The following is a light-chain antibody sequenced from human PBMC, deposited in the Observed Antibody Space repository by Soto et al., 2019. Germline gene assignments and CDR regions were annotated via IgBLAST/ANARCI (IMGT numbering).Light chain of an antibody. J-gene: IGKJ1*01. CDR1: QTLSNSF. V-gene: IGKV3-20*01. CDR2: ATS. CDR3: QQYDSSWT. Sequence: EIVLTQSPGTLSLSPGERATLSCRASQTLSNSFIAWYQQKPGQAPRLLIYATSRRAPGSPDRISGSGSGTDFTLTISRLEPEDFAVYYCQQYDSSWTFGQGTKVDIK.